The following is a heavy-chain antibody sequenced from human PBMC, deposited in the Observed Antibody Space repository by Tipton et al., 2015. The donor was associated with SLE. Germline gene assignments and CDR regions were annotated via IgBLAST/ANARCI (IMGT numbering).Heavy chain of an antibody. J-gene: IGHJ3*02. Sequence: LRLSCTVSGGSISSSSYYWGWIRQPPGKGLEWIGSIYYSGSTYYTPSLKSRVTISVDTSKNQFSRKLSSVTAADTAVYYCARGTPYYYDSSGYGNDAFDIWGQGTMVTVSS. V-gene: IGHV4-39*07. CDR3: ARGTPYYYDSSGYGNDAFDI. CDR1: GGSISSSSYY. D-gene: IGHD3-22*01. CDR2: IYYSGST.